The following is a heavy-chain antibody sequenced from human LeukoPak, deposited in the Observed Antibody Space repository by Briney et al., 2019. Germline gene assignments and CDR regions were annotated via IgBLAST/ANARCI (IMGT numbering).Heavy chain of an antibody. CDR2: INPNSGGT. Sequence: ASVKVSFTASGYTFTGYYMHWVRQAPGQGLEWMGWINPNSGGTNYAQKFQGWVTMTRDTSISTAYMELSRLRSDDTAVYYCARDTTGGSYYRDNYFDYWGQGTLVTVSS. J-gene: IGHJ4*02. CDR1: GYTFTGYY. D-gene: IGHD1-26*01. V-gene: IGHV1-2*04. CDR3: ARDTTGGSYYRDNYFDY.